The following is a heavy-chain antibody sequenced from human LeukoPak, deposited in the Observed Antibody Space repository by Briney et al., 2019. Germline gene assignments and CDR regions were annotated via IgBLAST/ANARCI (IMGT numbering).Heavy chain of an antibody. J-gene: IGHJ4*02. V-gene: IGHV4-4*02. D-gene: IGHD1-7*01. CDR1: GGSISSSNW. CDR2: IYHSGST. CDR3: ARDPLTEELPIDY. Sequence: PSETLSLTCAVSGGSISSSNWGSWGRQPPGKGLGWIGEIYHSGSTNYNPSLKSRVTISVDKSKNQFSLKLSSVTAADTAVYYCARDPLTEELPIDYWGQGTLVTVSS.